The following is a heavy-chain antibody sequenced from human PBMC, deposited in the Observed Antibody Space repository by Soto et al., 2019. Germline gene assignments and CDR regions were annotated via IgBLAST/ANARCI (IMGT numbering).Heavy chain of an antibody. Sequence: ASVKVSCKASGYMFVTYGINWVRQAPGQGLEWMGWISAYNGNTKYAQNLQGRVTMTTDASTSTAYMEMRSLRSADTAVYYCAGDLDGSGSYYTDYWGPGTLVTVSS. V-gene: IGHV1-18*01. J-gene: IGHJ4*02. D-gene: IGHD3-10*01. CDR2: ISAYNGNT. CDR1: GYMFVTYG. CDR3: AGDLDGSGSYYTDY.